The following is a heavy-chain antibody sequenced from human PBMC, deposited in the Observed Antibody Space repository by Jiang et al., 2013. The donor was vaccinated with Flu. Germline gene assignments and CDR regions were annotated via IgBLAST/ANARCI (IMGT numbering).Heavy chain of an antibody. J-gene: IGHJ3*01. CDR2: IFWDGNQ. CDR3: ARTKAMIYDAFDV. CDR1: GFSFSTTEVG. V-gene: IGHV2-5*02. D-gene: IGHD3/OR15-3a*01. Sequence: KPTQTLTVTCTFSGFSFSTTEVGVGWIRQPPGKALEWLALIFWDGNQRYSPSLKSRLTIIKDTSKNQVALTMTNVDPMDTATYYCARTKAMIYDAFDVWGQGTMVTVSS.